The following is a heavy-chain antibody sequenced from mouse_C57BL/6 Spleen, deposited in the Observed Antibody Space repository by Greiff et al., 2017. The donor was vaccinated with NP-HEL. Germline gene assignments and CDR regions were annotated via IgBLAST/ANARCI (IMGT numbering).Heavy chain of an antibody. CDR3: ARNYGSSYLLYFDY. V-gene: IGHV1-82*01. J-gene: IGHJ2*01. Sequence: VQLQQSGPELVKPGASVKISCKASGYAFSSSWMNWVKQRPGKGLEWIGRIYPGDGDTNYNGKFKGKATLTADKSSSTAYMQLSSLTSEDSAVYFCARNYGSSYLLYFDYWGQGTTLTVSS. CDR2: IYPGDGDT. CDR1: GYAFSSSW. D-gene: IGHD1-1*01.